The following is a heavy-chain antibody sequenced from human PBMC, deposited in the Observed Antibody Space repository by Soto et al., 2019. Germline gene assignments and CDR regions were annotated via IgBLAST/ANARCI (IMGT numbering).Heavy chain of an antibody. CDR1: GGSISSYY. CDR3: ARGRGNYYDSSGYYSLDAFDI. Sequence: SETLSLTCTVYGGSISSYYWSWIRQPPGKGLEWIGYIYYSGSTNYNPSLKSRVTISVDTSKNQFSLKLSSVTAADTAVYYCARGRGNYYDSSGYYSLDAFDIWGQGTMVTVSS. J-gene: IGHJ3*02. D-gene: IGHD3-22*01. V-gene: IGHV4-59*01. CDR2: IYYSGST.